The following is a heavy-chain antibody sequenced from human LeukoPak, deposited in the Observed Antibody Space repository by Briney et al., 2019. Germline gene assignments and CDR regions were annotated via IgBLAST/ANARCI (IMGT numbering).Heavy chain of an antibody. CDR2: IYYSGST. Sequence: SQTLSLTCTVSGGSISSGGYYWSWIRPHPGKGLEWIGYIYYSGSTYYNPSLKSRVTISVDTSKNQFSLKLSSVTAADTAVYYCAREVGATYFDYWGQGTLVTVSS. J-gene: IGHJ4*02. CDR3: AREVGATYFDY. V-gene: IGHV4-31*03. CDR1: GGSISSGGYY. D-gene: IGHD1-26*01.